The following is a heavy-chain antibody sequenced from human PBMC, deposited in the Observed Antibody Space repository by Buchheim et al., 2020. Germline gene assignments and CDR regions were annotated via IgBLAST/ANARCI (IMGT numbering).Heavy chain of an antibody. D-gene: IGHD1-26*01. CDR3: ARGPHPWEGPNWFDS. Sequence: EVQLVESGGGLVQPGGSLRLSCAASGFTFSSYWMHWVRQAPGKGLVWVSRINSDGSSTSYADSVKGRFTISRDNAKNTLYLQMNRQGAEDTAVYDCARGPHPWEGPNWFDSWGQGTL. J-gene: IGHJ5*01. CDR2: INSDGSST. CDR1: GFTFSSYW. V-gene: IGHV3-74*01.